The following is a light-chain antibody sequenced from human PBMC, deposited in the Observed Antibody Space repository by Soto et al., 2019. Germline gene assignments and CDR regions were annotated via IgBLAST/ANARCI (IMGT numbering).Light chain of an antibody. CDR1: PSINSW. V-gene: IGKV1-5*01. J-gene: IGKJ4*01. Sequence: DIQMTPSPSTLSASVGYRFTITCRASPSINSWWAWYQQKPGEAPKPLVYETSTLQSGVPSRFSGSGSGTYFTLTINSLQPEDFATYYCQQYDNFPPTFGEGTKVDI. CDR3: QQYDNFPPT. CDR2: ETS.